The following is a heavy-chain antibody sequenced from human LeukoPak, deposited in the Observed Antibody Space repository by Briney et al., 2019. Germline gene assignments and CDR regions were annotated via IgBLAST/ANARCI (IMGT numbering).Heavy chain of an antibody. D-gene: IGHD3-22*01. CDR1: GFTFSSYW. J-gene: IGHJ6*03. V-gene: IGHV3-7*01. CDR3: ARDSGYVNYYYYMDV. CDR2: IKEDGSEK. Sequence: GGSLRLSCAASGFTFSSYWMTWVRQAPGRGLEWVANIKEDGSEKYYVDSVKGRFTITRDNAKNSLYLQMNSLRAEDTAVYYCARDSGYVNYYYYMDVWGTGTTVTISS.